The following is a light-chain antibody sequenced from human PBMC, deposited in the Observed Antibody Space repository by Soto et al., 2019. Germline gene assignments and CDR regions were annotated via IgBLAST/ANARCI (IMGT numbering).Light chain of an antibody. Sequence: QSVLTQPPSVSAAPGQRVTISCSGGNSNIGDNHVSWYQQLLGTSPKVVIYDNDKRPPGIPERFSGSKSGTSATLTITGLQTGDEANYYCGTWDGSLSAGAFGGGTKLTVL. J-gene: IGLJ3*02. CDR2: DND. CDR3: GTWDGSLSAGA. V-gene: IGLV1-51*01. CDR1: NSNIGDNH.